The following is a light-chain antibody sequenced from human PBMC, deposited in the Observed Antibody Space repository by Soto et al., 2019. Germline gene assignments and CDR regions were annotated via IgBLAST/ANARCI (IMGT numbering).Light chain of an antibody. J-gene: IGKJ1*01. V-gene: IGKV1-5*01. Sequence: DIQMTQSPSTLSASVGDRVTITCRASQSISSWLAWYQQKPGKAPKLLIYDASRLESGVPSRLSGSGSGTEFTLTISRLQPDDFATYYCQQYNSYSPWTFGQGTKVEIK. CDR2: DAS. CDR3: QQYNSYSPWT. CDR1: QSISSW.